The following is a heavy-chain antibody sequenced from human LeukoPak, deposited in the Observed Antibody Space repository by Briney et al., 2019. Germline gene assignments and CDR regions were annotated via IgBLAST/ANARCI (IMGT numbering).Heavy chain of an antibody. CDR2: ISSSSSYI. V-gene: IGHV3-21*01. D-gene: IGHD5-18*01. Sequence: GGSLRLSCAASGFTFSSYSMNWVRQAPGKGLEWVSSISSSSSYIYYADSVKGRFTISRDNAKNSVYLQMNSLRAEDTAVYYCARDLSGVTGYTYGRGIDYWGQGTLVTVSS. CDR3: ARDLSGVTGYTYGRGIDY. J-gene: IGHJ4*02. CDR1: GFTFSSYS.